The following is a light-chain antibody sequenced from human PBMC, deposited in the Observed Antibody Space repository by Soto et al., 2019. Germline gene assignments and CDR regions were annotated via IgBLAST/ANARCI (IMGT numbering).Light chain of an antibody. Sequence: TQPASVSGSPGQSITLSCTGTSRDIGNYNLFSWNQQHPGKAPKLMIYEVSKRPSGVSNRFSGSKSGNTASLTISGLQAEDEADYYCCSFGVFGTGTRSPS. CDR1: SRDIGNYNL. CDR3: CSFGV. J-gene: IGLJ1*01. CDR2: EVS. V-gene: IGLV2-23*02.